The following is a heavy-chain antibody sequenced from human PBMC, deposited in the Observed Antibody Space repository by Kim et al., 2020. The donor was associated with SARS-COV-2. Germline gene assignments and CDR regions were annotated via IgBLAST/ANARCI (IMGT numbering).Heavy chain of an antibody. Sequence: NGNTNRAQQPQGRVTMTTDTSTSTAYMELRSLRSDDTAVYYCARYWPGDYWGQGTLVTVSS. D-gene: IGHD2-15*01. CDR3: ARYWPGDY. J-gene: IGHJ4*02. V-gene: IGHV1-18*01. CDR2: NGNT.